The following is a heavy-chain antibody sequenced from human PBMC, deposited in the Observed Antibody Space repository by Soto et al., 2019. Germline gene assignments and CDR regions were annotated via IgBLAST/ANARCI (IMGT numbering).Heavy chain of an antibody. J-gene: IGHJ4*02. D-gene: IGHD3-22*01. CDR3: ASHSSGYFMPFDY. V-gene: IGHV3-21*01. Sequence: EVQLVESGGGLVKPGGSLRLSCAASGFTFSSYSMNWVRQAPGKGLEWVSSISSSSSYIYYADSVKGRFTISRDNAKNSLYLQMNSLRAEDTAVYYCASHSSGYFMPFDYWGQGTLVTVSS. CDR2: ISSSSSYI. CDR1: GFTFSSYS.